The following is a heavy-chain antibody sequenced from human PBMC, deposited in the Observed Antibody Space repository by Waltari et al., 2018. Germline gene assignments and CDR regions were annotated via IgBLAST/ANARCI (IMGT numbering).Heavy chain of an antibody. D-gene: IGHD4-17*01. CDR3: ARAVRYGGNSEIA. J-gene: IGHJ5*02. CDR1: GFTFSSYG. CDR2: IWYDGSNK. Sequence: QVQLVESGGGVVQPGRSLRLSCAASGFTFSSYGMHWVRQAPGKGLDGGAVIWYDGSNKYYADSVKGRFTISRDNSKNTLYLQMNSRRAEDTAVYYCARAVRYGGNSEIAWGQGTLVTVSS. V-gene: IGHV3-33*01.